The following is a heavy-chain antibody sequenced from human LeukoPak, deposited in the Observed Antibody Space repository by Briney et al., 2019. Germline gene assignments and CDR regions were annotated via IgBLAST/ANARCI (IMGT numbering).Heavy chain of an antibody. J-gene: IGHJ4*02. CDR2: MNPNSDNT. D-gene: IGHD4-23*01. V-gene: IGHV1-8*03. CDR3: ARGPTTVVTIGDY. Sequence: ASVKVSCKASGYTFTSYDINWVRQATGQGLEWMGWMNPNSDNTGYAQKFQGRVTITRNTSISTAYMELSSLRSEDTAVYYCARGPTTVVTIGDYWGQGTLVTVSS. CDR1: GYTFTSYD.